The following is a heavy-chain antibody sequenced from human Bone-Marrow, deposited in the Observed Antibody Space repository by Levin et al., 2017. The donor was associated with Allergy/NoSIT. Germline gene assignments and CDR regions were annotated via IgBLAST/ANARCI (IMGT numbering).Heavy chain of an antibody. Sequence: PGGSLRLSCAASGFTFSSYSMIWVRQAPGKGLEWVANIRHDGTERYYVDSVKGRFTISRDNAKNLLYVQMNSLRAEDTAVYYCATGSDFGNYRSPFDYWGQGTLVTVSS. D-gene: IGHD4-11*01. CDR2: IRHDGTER. CDR3: ATGSDFGNYRSPFDY. J-gene: IGHJ4*01. CDR1: GFTFSSYS. V-gene: IGHV3-7*01.